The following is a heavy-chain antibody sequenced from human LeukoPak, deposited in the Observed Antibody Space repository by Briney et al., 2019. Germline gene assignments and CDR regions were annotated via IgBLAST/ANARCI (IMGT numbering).Heavy chain of an antibody. V-gene: IGHV1-18*01. Sequence: ASVKVSCKASGYTFTRYGISWVRQAPGQGLEWMGWISAYNGNTNYAQKLQGRVTMTTDTSTSTAYMELRSLRAEDTAVYYCARAPRGYSSDFDYWGQGTLVTVSS. CDR3: ARAPRGYSSDFDY. CDR2: ISAYNGNT. D-gene: IGHD5-18*01. CDR1: GYTFTRYG. J-gene: IGHJ4*02.